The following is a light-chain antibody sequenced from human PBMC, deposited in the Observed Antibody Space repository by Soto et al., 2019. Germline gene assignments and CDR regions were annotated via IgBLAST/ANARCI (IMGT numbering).Light chain of an antibody. CDR3: ASWDDRLGAVI. J-gene: IGLJ2*01. V-gene: IGLV1-47*02. Sequence: QSVLTQPPSASRTPGQKVFISCSGSSSNIGGTNYAYWYQQLPGAAPKLLMHSNNLRPSGVPERISGSKFGTAASLASSGLRSEDEDVYYCASWDDRLGAVIFGGGTKLTVL. CDR1: SSNIGGTNY. CDR2: SNN.